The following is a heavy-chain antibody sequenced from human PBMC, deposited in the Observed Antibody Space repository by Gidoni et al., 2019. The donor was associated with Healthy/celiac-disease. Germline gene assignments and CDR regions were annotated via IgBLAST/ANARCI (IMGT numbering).Heavy chain of an antibody. D-gene: IGHD6-13*01. CDR3: ARDPIAAADEVFWFDP. CDR1: GFTFSDYY. Sequence: QVQLVESGGGLVKPGGSLRLSCAASGFTFSDYYISWIRQAPGKGLEWVSYISSSSSYTNYADSVKGRFTISRDNAKNSLYLQMNSLRAEDTAVYYCARDPIAAADEVFWFDPWGQGTLVTVSS. V-gene: IGHV3-11*05. CDR2: ISSSSSYT. J-gene: IGHJ5*02.